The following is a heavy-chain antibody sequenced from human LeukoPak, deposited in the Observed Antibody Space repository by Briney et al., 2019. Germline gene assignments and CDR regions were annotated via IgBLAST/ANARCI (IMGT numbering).Heavy chain of an antibody. CDR1: GGSFSGYY. CDR3: ARGGPTYYDILTGYYPGDGFDY. CDR2: IYYSGST. Sequence: SETLSLTCAVYGGSFSGYYWSWIRQPPGKGLEWIGYIYYSGSTNYNPSLKSRVTISVDTSKNQFSLKLSSVTAADTAVYYCARGGPTYYDILTGYYPGDGFDYWGQGTLVTVSS. D-gene: IGHD3-9*01. V-gene: IGHV4-59*01. J-gene: IGHJ4*02.